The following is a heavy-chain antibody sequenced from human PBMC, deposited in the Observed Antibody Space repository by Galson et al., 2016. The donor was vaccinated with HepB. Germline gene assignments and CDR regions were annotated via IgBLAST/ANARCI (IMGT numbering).Heavy chain of an antibody. CDR3: KREFGGPKDF. V-gene: IGHV3-74*03. Sequence: SLRLSCAASGFSLSDSWMHWVRQAPGKGLVWVSQIEKDGSVITYGDSVKGRFTISRDNAENTLYLQMNNLRSDDTAVDYCKREFGGPKDFWGQGTLVTVSS. CDR1: GFSLSDSW. CDR2: IEKDGSVI. J-gene: IGHJ4*02. D-gene: IGHD3-16*01.